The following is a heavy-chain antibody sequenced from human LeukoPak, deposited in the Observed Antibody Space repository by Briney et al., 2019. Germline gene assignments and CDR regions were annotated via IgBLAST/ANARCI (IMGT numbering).Heavy chain of an antibody. CDR3: ARDLGCSSTSCYYPPYNWFDP. D-gene: IGHD2-2*01. CDR2: IIPIFGTA. CDR1: GGTFSSYA. V-gene: IGHV1-69*13. J-gene: IGHJ5*02. Sequence: SVKVSCKASGGTFSSYAISWVRQAPGQGLEWMGGIIPIFGTANYAQKFQGRVTITADESTSTAYMELSSLRSEDTAVYYCARDLGCSSTSCYYPPYNWFDPWGQGTLVTVSS.